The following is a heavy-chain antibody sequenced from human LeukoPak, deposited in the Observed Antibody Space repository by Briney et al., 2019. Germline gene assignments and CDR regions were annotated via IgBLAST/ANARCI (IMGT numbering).Heavy chain of an antibody. CDR1: GFTFSRYS. J-gene: IGHJ6*02. D-gene: IGHD3-22*01. Sequence: GGSLRLSCAASGFTFSRYSMNWVRQAPGKGLEWVSYISRSSSMINYADSVKGRFTVSRNNARNSLYLQMNSLRDEDTAVYYCARDYYYDSSGDYYAMDVWGQGTTVSVSS. CDR2: ISRSSSMI. CDR3: ARDYYYDSSGDYYAMDV. V-gene: IGHV3-48*02.